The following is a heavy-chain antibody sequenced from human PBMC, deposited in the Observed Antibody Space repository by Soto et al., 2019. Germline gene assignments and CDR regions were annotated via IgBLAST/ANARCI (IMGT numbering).Heavy chain of an antibody. Sequence: EVQLVESGGGLVQPGGSLRLSCAASGFTFSSYWMSWVRQAPGKGLEWVANIKQDGSEKYYVDSVKGRFTISRDNAKNSLYLQMNSLRAEDTAVYYCARDNHEAAAGTNFDYWGQGTLVTVSS. V-gene: IGHV3-7*03. CDR3: ARDNHEAAAGTNFDY. CDR1: GFTFSSYW. J-gene: IGHJ4*02. D-gene: IGHD6-13*01. CDR2: IKQDGSEK.